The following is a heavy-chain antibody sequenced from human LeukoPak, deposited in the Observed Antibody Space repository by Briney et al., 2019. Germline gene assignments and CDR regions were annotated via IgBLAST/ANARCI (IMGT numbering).Heavy chain of an antibody. CDR1: GFTFSRHW. CDR2: INSDGSSA. V-gene: IGHV3-74*01. D-gene: IGHD2-21*02. CDR3: ARVVPPYCGGDCYSPVDY. J-gene: IGHJ4*02. Sequence: PGGSLRLSCTPSGFTFSRHWMHWVRQAPGKGLVWVSRINSDGSSASYADSVKGRFTISRDNAKNTLYLQMNSLRAEDTAVYYCARVVPPYCGGDCYSPVDYWGQGTLVTVSS.